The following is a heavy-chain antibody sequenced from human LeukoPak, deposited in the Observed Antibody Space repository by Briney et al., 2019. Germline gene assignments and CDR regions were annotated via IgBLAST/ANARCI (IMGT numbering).Heavy chain of an antibody. CDR2: IYYSGST. CDR1: GGSISSHY. J-gene: IGHJ6*03. CDR3: ARAPGELGAHYYYMDV. D-gene: IGHD3-10*01. V-gene: IGHV4-59*11. Sequence: PSETLSPTCTVSGGSISSHYWSWIRQPPGKGLEWIGYIYYSGSTNYNPSLKSRVTISVDTSKNQFSLKLSSVTAADTAVYYCARAPGELGAHYYYMDVWGKGTTVTVSS.